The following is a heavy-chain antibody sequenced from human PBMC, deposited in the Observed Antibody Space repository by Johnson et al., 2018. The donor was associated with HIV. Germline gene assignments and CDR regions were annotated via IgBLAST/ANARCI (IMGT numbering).Heavy chain of an antibody. V-gene: IGHV3-30*02. CDR1: GFTFSSYG. D-gene: IGHD6-13*01. J-gene: IGHJ3*02. Sequence: QVQLVEPGGGVVQPGGSLRLSCAASGFTFSSYGMHWVRQAPGKGLEWVAFIRYDGSNKYYADSVKGRFTISRDNSKNTLSLQMNSLRAEDSAVYYCARDQGIATRFASAFDIWGQGTMVTVSS. CDR2: IRYDGSNK. CDR3: ARDQGIATRFASAFDI.